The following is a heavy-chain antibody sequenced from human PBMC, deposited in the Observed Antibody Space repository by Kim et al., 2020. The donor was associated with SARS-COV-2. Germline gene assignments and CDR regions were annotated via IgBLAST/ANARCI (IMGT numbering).Heavy chain of an antibody. V-gene: IGHV4-59*13. CDR1: GGSISSYY. Sequence: SETLSLTCTVSGGSISSYYWSWIRQPPGKGLEWSGYIFYSGTTNYNPSLKSRFTTSVDTSKNQFSLKLSSVTAADTAVYYCARDQGLNWFDPWGQGTLVTVSS. CDR2: IFYSGTT. J-gene: IGHJ5*02. CDR3: ARDQGLNWFDP. D-gene: IGHD3-22*01.